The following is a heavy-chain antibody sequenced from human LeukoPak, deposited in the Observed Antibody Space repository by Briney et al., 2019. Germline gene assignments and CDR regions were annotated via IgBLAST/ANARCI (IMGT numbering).Heavy chain of an antibody. Sequence: GESLQISCKGSGYSFTSYWIGWVRQVPGKGLEWMGIINPRDSDTKYSPSFQGQVTISVDKSISTAYLQWSSLKASDTAMYYCARQSVDGRYTFDYWGQGTLVTVSS. J-gene: IGHJ4*02. CDR1: GYSFTSYW. CDR2: INPRDSDT. D-gene: IGHD3-16*02. CDR3: ARQSVDGRYTFDY. V-gene: IGHV5-51*01.